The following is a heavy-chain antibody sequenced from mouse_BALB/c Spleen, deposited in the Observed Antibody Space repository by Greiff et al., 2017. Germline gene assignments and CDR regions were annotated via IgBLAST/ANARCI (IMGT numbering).Heavy chain of an antibody. V-gene: IGHV1-5*01. Sequence: VQLQQSGTVLARPGASVKMSCKASGYTFTSYWMHWVKQRPGQGLEWIGAIYPGNSDTSYNQKFKGKAKLTAVTSTSTAYMELSSLTNEDSAVYYCTRGGAWDYGPWFAYWGQGTLVTVSA. CDR3: TRGGAWDYGPWFAY. CDR1: GYTFTSYW. CDR2: IYPGNSDT. J-gene: IGHJ3*01. D-gene: IGHD2-4*01.